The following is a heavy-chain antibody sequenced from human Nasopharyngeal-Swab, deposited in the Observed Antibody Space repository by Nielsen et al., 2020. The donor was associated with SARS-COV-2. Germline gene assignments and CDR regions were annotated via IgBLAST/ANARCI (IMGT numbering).Heavy chain of an antibody. CDR1: GYSFTSYW. V-gene: IGHV5-51*01. J-gene: IGHJ6*02. CDR2: IYPRDSDT. D-gene: IGHD5-12*01. CDR3: VRPEGVATSFKYYFQYGMDV. Sequence: GESLKTSCKGSGYSFTSYWIAWVRPMPGKGLEWMGIIYPRDSDTRYSPSFQGQVTISADKSISTAYLQWSRLKASDTAMYYCVRPEGVATSFKYYFQYGMDVWGQGTMVTVPS.